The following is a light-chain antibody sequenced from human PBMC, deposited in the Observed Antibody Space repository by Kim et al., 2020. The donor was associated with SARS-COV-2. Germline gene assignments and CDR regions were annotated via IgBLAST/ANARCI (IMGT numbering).Light chain of an antibody. CDR1: NIGSKS. CDR2: YDN. J-gene: IGLJ3*02. V-gene: IGLV3-21*04. CDR3: QVWDSSSDHRV. Sequence: SYELTQPPSVSVAPGKTASFTCGGYNIGSKSAHWYQQKPGQAPVVVIYYDNDRPSGIPERFSGSNSGNTATLTISRVEAGDEADYYCQVWDSSSDHRVFGGGTQLTVL.